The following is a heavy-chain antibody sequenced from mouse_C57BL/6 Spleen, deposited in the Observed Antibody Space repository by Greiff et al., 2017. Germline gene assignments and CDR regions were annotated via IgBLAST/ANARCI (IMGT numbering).Heavy chain of an antibody. CDR1: GFTFSSYT. V-gene: IGHV5-9*01. Sequence: EVKLVESGGGLVKPGGSLKLSCAASGFTFSSYTMSWVRQTPEKRLEWVATISGGGGNTYYPDSVKGRFTISRDNAKNTLYLQMSSLRSEDTALYYCARAGYGSSYWYFDVWGTGTTVTVSA. CDR3: ARAGYGSSYWYFDV. D-gene: IGHD1-1*01. J-gene: IGHJ1*03. CDR2: ISGGGGNT.